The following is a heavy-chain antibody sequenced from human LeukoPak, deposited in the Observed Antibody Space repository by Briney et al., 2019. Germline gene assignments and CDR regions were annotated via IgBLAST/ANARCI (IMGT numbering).Heavy chain of an antibody. V-gene: IGHV1-3*01. CDR2: INAGNGNT. CDR3: ARVWAVAAPPDY. J-gene: IGHJ4*02. Sequence: GASVKVSCKASGYTFTSYAMHWVRQAPGQRLEWMGWINAGNGNTKYSQKFQGRITITRDTSASTAYMELSSLRSEDTAVYYCARVWAVAAPPDYWGQGTLVTVSS. D-gene: IGHD6-19*01. CDR1: GYTFTSYA.